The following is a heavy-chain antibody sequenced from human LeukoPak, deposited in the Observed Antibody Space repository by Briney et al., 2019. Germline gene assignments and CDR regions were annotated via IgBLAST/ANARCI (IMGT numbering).Heavy chain of an antibody. Sequence: PGGSLRLSCAASGFTSSSYAMSWVRQAPGKGLEWVSAISGSGRSTFYADSVKGRFTISRDNSKNTLYLQMNSLRAEDTAVYYCAKDSTAIPVDYWGQGTLVTVSS. CDR1: GFTSSSYA. CDR3: AKDSTAIPVDY. D-gene: IGHD2-21*02. CDR2: ISGSGRST. V-gene: IGHV3-23*01. J-gene: IGHJ4*02.